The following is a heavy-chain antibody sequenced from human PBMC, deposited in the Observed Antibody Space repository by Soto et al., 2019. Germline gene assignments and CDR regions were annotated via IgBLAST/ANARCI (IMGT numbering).Heavy chain of an antibody. CDR2: MNPNSGNT. D-gene: IGHD3-3*01. J-gene: IGHJ6*02. CDR1: GYTFTSYD. Sequence: QVQLVQSGAEVKKPGASVKVSCKASGYTFTSYDINWVRQATGQGLEWMGWMNPNSGNTGYAQKFQGRVTMTNNTSISTADMGLKSPRAEDTAVYDCARIAEDLWGEGTHLWGQGTTGTVFS. CDR3: ARIAEDLWGEGTHL. V-gene: IGHV1-8*02.